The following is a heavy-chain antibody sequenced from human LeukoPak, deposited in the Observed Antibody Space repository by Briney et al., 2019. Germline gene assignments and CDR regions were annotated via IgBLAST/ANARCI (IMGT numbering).Heavy chain of an antibody. CDR2: IYYSGST. J-gene: IGHJ4*02. D-gene: IGHD3-10*01. CDR1: GGSISSGGYY. Sequence: SETLSLTCTVSGGSISSGGYYWSWIRQHPGKGLEWIGYIYYSGSTYYNPSLKSRVTISVDTSKNQFSLRLSSVTAEDTAVYYCARYLRGSFDYWGQGTLVTVSS. CDR3: ARYLRGSFDY. V-gene: IGHV4-31*03.